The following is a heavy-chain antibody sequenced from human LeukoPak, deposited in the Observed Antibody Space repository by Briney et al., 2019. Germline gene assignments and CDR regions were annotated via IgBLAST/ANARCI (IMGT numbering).Heavy chain of an antibody. CDR2: ISYDGSNK. J-gene: IGHJ4*02. Sequence: GGSLRLSCAASGFTFSSYAMHWVRQAPGKGLEWVAVISYDGSNKYYADSVKGRFTISSDNSKNTLYLQMNSLRAEDTAVYYCARDFDVWGSYFDYWGQGTLVTVSS. CDR3: ARDFDVWGSYFDY. D-gene: IGHD3-16*01. CDR1: GFTFSSYA. V-gene: IGHV3-30-3*01.